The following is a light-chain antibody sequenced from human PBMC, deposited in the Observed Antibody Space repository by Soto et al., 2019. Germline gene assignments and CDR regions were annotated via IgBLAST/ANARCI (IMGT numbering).Light chain of an antibody. CDR2: EVS. CDR3: CSYADTTPLFF. J-gene: IGLJ1*01. CDR1: NSDVGSFDL. Sequence: QSVLTQPASVSGSPGQSITISCTGSNSDVGSFDLVSWFQQYPGKAPKLILYEVSKRPLGVSNRFSGSKSGYTASLTISGFQAEDEGNYSCCSYADTTPLFFFGTGTRVTVL. V-gene: IGLV2-23*02.